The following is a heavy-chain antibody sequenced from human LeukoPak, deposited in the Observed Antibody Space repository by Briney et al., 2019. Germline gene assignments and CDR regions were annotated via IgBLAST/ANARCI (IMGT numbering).Heavy chain of an antibody. CDR3: ARGNDFWSGYSHFDY. D-gene: IGHD3-3*01. V-gene: IGHV4-30-2*01. CDR2: IYHSGST. CDR1: GGSISSGGYS. J-gene: IGHJ4*02. Sequence: PSETLSLTCAVSGGSISSGGYSWNWIRQPPGKGLEWIGSIYHSGSTYYNPSLKSRVTISVDTSKNQFSLKLSSVTAADTAVYYCARGNDFWSGYSHFDYWGQGTLVTVSS.